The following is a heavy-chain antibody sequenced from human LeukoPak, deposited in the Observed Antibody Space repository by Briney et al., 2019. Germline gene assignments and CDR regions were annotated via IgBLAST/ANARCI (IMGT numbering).Heavy chain of an antibody. Sequence: PSETLSLTCTVSGVSISSYYWSWIRQPPGKGLEWIGYIYYSGSTNYNPSLKSRVTISVDTSKNQFSLKLSSVTAADTAVYYCARGPTRYYFDYWGQGTLVTVSS. V-gene: IGHV4-59*01. D-gene: IGHD4-17*01. CDR3: ARGPTRYYFDY. CDR2: IYYSGST. J-gene: IGHJ4*02. CDR1: GVSISSYY.